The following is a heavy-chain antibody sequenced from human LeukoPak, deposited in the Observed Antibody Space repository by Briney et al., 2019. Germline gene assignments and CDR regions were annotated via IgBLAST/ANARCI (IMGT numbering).Heavy chain of an antibody. CDR2: ISDNGGST. CDR1: GFTFSSYA. V-gene: IGHV3-23*01. J-gene: IGHJ4*02. D-gene: IGHD3-10*01. CDR3: ASLYGSGSDYLRAKHFEY. Sequence: GGSLRLSCVASGFTFSSYAMSWVRQAPGKGLEWVSAISDNGGSTYYADSVKGRFTTSRDNSKNTLYLQMNSLRAEDTVVFYGASLYGSGSDYLRAKHFEYWGQGTLVTVSS.